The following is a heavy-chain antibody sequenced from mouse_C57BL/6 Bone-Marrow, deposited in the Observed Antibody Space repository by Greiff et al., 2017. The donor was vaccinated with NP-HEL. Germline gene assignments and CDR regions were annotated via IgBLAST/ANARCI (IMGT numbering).Heavy chain of an antibody. CDR2: ISSGSSTI. CDR1: GFTFSDYG. Sequence: EVKVVESGGGLVKPGGSLKLSCAASGFTFSDYGMHWVRQAPEKGLEWVAYISSGSSTIYYADTVTGRFTISIDNAKNTLCLHKTSLRSQDTAMYYFAMPGTTGVDQDWYFDVWGTGTTVTVSS. CDR3: AMPGTTGVDQDWYFDV. J-gene: IGHJ1*03. D-gene: IGHD1-1*01. V-gene: IGHV5-17*01.